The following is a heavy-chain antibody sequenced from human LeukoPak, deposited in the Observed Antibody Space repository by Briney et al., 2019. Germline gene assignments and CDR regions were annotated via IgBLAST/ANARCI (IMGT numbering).Heavy chain of an antibody. Sequence: GRSLRLSCAASGFTFSSYGMHWVRQAPGKGLEWVAVIWYDGSNKYYADSVKGRFTISRDNSKNTLYLQMNSLRAEDTAVYYCAREAPREPLDYGAQGPLVTVSS. CDR2: IWYDGSNK. V-gene: IGHV3-33*01. CDR3: AREAPREPLDY. J-gene: IGHJ4*02. D-gene: IGHD1-14*01. CDR1: GFTFSSYG.